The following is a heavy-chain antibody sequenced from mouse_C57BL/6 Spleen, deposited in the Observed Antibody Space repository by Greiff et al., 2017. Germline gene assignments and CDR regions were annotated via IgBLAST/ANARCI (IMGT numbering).Heavy chain of an antibody. J-gene: IGHJ4*01. CDR1: GYTFTSYW. V-gene: IGHV1-61*01. Sequence: VKLQQPGAELVRPGSSVKLSCKASGYTFTSYWMDWVKQRPGQGLEWIGNIYPSDSETHYNQKFKDKATLTVDKSSSTAYMQLSSLTSEDSAVYYCAREGTTVVATGAMDYWGQGTSVTVSS. CDR3: AREGTTVVATGAMDY. D-gene: IGHD1-1*01. CDR2: IYPSDSET.